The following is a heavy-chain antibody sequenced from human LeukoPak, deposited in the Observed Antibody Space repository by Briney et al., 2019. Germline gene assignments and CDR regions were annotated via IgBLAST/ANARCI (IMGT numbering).Heavy chain of an antibody. Sequence: PSETLSLTCSVSGGSISSSGHYWGWIRQSPEKGLDWIGSICSNGNTYYNPSGRSPVTISVDTSKNQFSLKLPSVTAAETAVYYCAKTPGYCSGGSCRGFYFDNWGQGTLVTVSS. J-gene: IGHJ4*02. D-gene: IGHD2-15*01. V-gene: IGHV4-39*07. CDR2: ICSNGNT. CDR1: GGSISSSGHY. CDR3: AKTPGYCSGGSCRGFYFDN.